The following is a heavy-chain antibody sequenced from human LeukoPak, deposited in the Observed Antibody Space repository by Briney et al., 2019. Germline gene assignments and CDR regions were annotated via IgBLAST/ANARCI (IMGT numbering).Heavy chain of an antibody. V-gene: IGHV3-48*01. D-gene: IGHD6-13*01. J-gene: IGHJ4*02. Sequence: GGSLRLSCAASGFTFSTYSMNWVRQTPGKGLEWVSYISSSSSTIYYADSVKGRFTIFRDNAKNSLFLQMNSLRAEDTAVYYCAKDSSPDYWGQGTLVTVSS. CDR3: AKDSSPDY. CDR1: GFTFSTYS. CDR2: ISSSSSTI.